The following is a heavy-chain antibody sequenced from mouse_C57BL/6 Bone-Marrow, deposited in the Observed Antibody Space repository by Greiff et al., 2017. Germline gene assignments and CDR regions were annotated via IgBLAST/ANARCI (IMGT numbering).Heavy chain of an antibody. D-gene: IGHD2-1*01. CDR3: ARESDGNYAYWYFDV. CDR1: GYTFTSYW. V-gene: IGHV1-50*01. CDR2: IDPSGSYT. Sequence: VQLLQPGAELVKPGASLKLSCKASGYTFTSYWMQWVTQRPGQGLEWIGEIDPSGSYTNYNHKFKGKATLTVDTSYSTAYMQLSSLTSEDSAVYSCARESDGNYAYWYFDVWGTGTTVTVSS. J-gene: IGHJ1*03.